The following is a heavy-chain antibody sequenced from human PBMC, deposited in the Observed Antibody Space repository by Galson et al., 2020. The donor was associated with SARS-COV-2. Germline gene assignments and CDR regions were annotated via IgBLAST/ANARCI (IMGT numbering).Heavy chain of an antibody. Sequence: ASVKVSCKASGFSFTSYGFCWVRQAPGQALEWMGWTTAYNGNTKYSEKFQGRVRMSTDTSTSTVYMELRSLRYDDTAVYYCARDSIVVATTYEHWGQGTLVTVAS. CDR2: TTAYNGNT. CDR3: ARDSIVVATTYEH. D-gene: IGHD1-26*01. J-gene: IGHJ4*02. CDR1: GFSFTSYG. V-gene: IGHV1-18*01.